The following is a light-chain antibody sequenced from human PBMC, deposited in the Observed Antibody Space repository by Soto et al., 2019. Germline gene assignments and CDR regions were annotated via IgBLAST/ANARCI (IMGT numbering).Light chain of an antibody. CDR2: GAS. CDR1: QSLSRSY. V-gene: IGKV3-20*01. CDR3: QQYGGSWT. J-gene: IGKJ1*01. Sequence: EILLPQSPCTLSLTPGERAPPSCRAGQSLSRSYLAWYQQKPGHAPSVLIYGASSRATGIPDRLSGSGSGTDFTITISRLDPEVSAVYYCQQYGGSWTFGQGTKVDIK.